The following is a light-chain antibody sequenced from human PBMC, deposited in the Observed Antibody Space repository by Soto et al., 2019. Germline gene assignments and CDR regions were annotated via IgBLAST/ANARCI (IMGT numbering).Light chain of an antibody. V-gene: IGKV3-20*01. CDR2: GAS. J-gene: IGKJ1*01. CDR1: QSVSSNY. CDR3: QQYGSSYPWT. Sequence: EIVFTQSPGTLSLSPGERGTLSCSASQSVSSNYLAWYQQKPGQAPRLLIYGASSRATGIPDRFSGSGSGTDFTLTIRRLEPEDFAVYYCQQYGSSYPWTFGQGTKV.